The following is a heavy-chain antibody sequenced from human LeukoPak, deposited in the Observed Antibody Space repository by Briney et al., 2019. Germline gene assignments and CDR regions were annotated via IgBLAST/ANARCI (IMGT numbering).Heavy chain of an antibody. CDR1: GGSFSGYY. Sequence: SETLSLTCAVYGGSFSGYYWSWIRQPPGKGLEWIGEINHSGSTNYNPSLKSRVTVSVDTSKNQSSLKLSSVTAADTAVYYCARSRIAVASLDGPWGQGTLVTVSS. V-gene: IGHV4-34*01. J-gene: IGHJ5*02. D-gene: IGHD6-19*01. CDR2: INHSGST. CDR3: ARSRIAVASLDGP.